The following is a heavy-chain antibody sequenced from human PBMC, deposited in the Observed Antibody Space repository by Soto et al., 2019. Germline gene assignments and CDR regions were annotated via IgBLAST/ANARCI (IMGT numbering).Heavy chain of an antibody. CDR2: IDPSDSYT. CDR1: GYSFTSYW. J-gene: IGHJ4*02. V-gene: IGHV5-10-1*01. D-gene: IGHD3-22*01. Sequence: GESLKISCKGSGYSFTSYWISWVRQMPGKGLEWMGRIDPSDSYTNYSPSFQGHVTISADKSISTAYLPWSSLKASDTAMYYFACQAYYDSSGYCYFDYWGQGTLVTVSS. CDR3: ACQAYYDSSGYCYFDY.